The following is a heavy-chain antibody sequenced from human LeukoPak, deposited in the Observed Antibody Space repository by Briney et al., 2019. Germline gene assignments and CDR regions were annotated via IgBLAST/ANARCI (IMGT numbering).Heavy chain of an antibody. Sequence: ASVKVSCKASGYTFTSYGISWVRQAPGQGLEWMGWISAYNGNTNYAQKLQCRVTMTTDTSTSTAYMELRSLRSDDTAVYYCARGQTPSGIVGATSAFDIWGQGTMVTVSS. CDR3: ARGQTPSGIVGATSAFDI. V-gene: IGHV1-18*01. D-gene: IGHD1-26*01. CDR1: GYTFTSYG. J-gene: IGHJ3*02. CDR2: ISAYNGNT.